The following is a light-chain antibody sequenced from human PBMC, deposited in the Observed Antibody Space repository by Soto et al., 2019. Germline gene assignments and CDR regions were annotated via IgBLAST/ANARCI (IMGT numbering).Light chain of an antibody. V-gene: IGKV3-20*01. CDR2: GAS. CDR1: QSVSSSY. J-gene: IGKJ2*01. CDR3: QQYGSSPYT. Sequence: EVVMTQSPATLSVSPGERATLSCRASQSVSSSYLAWYQQKAGQAPRLLLYGASSRATGIPDRFSGSGSGTDFTLTISRLEPEDLAAYYCQQYGSSPYTFGQGTKVDIK.